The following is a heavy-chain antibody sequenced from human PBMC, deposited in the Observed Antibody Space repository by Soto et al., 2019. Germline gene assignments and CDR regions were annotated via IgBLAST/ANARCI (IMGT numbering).Heavy chain of an antibody. Sequence: EVQLVESGGGLVQPGGSLRLSCAASGFTFSSYWMSWVRQAPGKGLEWVANIKQDGSEKYYVDSVKGRFTISRDNAKNSLYLQMNSLRAEDTAVYYCARPATASKSGAAQGYWGQGTLVTVPS. CDR1: GFTFSSYW. D-gene: IGHD6-6*01. CDR2: IKQDGSEK. CDR3: ARPATASKSGAAQGY. J-gene: IGHJ4*02. V-gene: IGHV3-7*01.